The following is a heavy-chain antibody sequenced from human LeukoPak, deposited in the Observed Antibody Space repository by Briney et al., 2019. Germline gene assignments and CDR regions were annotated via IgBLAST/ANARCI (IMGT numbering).Heavy chain of an antibody. CDR3: ARYATYYYDSSGYYYEDDAFDI. D-gene: IGHD3-22*01. V-gene: IGHV5-51*01. CDR2: IYPGDSDT. Sequence: GESLKISCKASGYSFTNYWIGWVRQMPGKGLEWMGIIYPGDSDTRYSPSFQGQVTISADKSISTAYLQWSSLKASDTAMYYCARYATYYYDSSGYYYEDDAFDIWGQGTMVTVSS. CDR1: GYSFTNYW. J-gene: IGHJ3*02.